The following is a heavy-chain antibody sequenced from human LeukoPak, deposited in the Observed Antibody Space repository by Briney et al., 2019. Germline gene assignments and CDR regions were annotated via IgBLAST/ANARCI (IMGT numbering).Heavy chain of an antibody. J-gene: IGHJ4*02. CDR1: GFTFSSYE. CDR2: ISISGSTI. V-gene: IGHV3-48*03. CDR3: ARDGPLAADCSSTSCYSIFDY. D-gene: IGHD2-2*01. Sequence: GGSLRLSCAASGFTFSSYEMNWLGQAPGKGLHWVSYISISGSTIYYADSVKGRFTISRDNAKNSLYLQMNSLRAEDTAVYYCARDGPLAADCSSTSCYSIFDYWGQGTLVTVSS.